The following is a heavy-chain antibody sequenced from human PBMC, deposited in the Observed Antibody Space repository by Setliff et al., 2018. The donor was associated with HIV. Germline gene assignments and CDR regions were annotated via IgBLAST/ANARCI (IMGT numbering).Heavy chain of an antibody. CDR3: ARKEYQLLHAFDT. V-gene: IGHV1-69*10. J-gene: IGHJ3*02. Sequence: SVKVSCKSSGGTFDNYPINWVRQAPGQGLEWMGGIIPVLDMPHYAQKFQGRVTMTADKSANTAYMEVTSLRSEGTAVYYCARKEYQLLHAFDTWGQGTMVTVSS. CDR2: IIPVLDMP. CDR1: GGTFDNYP. D-gene: IGHD2-2*01.